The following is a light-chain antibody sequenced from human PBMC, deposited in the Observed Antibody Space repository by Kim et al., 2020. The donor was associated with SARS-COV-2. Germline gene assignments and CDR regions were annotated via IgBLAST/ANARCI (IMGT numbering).Light chain of an antibody. Sequence: EIVMTQSPATLSVSPGERATLSCRASQRISSNYLAWYQQKPGQAPRLLIYVASSRAPGIPDRFSGSGSGTDFTLTISRLEPEDFAVYYCQQYGDSVRTFGQGTKVDIK. V-gene: IGKV3-20*01. J-gene: IGKJ1*01. CDR1: QRISSNY. CDR2: VAS. CDR3: QQYGDSVRT.